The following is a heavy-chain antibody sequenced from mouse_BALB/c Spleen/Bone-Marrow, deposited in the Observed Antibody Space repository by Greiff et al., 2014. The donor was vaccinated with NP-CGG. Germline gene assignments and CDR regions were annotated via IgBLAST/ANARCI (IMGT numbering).Heavy chain of an antibody. V-gene: IGHV1S56*01. CDR1: GFTFTSYF. CDR2: IYPGNVNT. J-gene: IGHJ1*01. D-gene: IGHD1-2*01. Sequence: QVQLQQSGPELVKPGASVRISCKASGFTFTSYFIHWMKERPRQGLEWIGWIYPGNVNTNYNEKFKGKATLTADKSSTTAYMQLSSLTSEDSAVYFCARRFITTTHWYFDVWGAGTTVTVSS. CDR3: ARRFITTTHWYFDV.